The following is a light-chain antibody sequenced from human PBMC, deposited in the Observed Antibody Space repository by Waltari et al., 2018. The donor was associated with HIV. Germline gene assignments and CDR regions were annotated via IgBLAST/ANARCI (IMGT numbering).Light chain of an antibody. CDR1: SNNVGNQG. CDR3: SAWDSSLSALV. CDR2: RKN. V-gene: IGLV10-54*01. Sequence: QAGLTQPPSVSKGLRQTATLTCTGNSNNVGNQGAAWLQQHQGHPPNLLSYRKNNRPSGISGRLSASRSGNTASRTITGLQPEDEADYYCSAWDSSLSALVFGGGTKLTVL. J-gene: IGLJ3*02.